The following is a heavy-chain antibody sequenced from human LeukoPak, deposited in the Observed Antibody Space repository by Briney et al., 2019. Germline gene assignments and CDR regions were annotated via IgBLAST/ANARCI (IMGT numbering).Heavy chain of an antibody. D-gene: IGHD3-10*01. Sequence: TASETLSLTCAVYGGSFSGYYWSWIRQPPGKGLAWIGEINHSGSTNYKPSLKSRVTISVDTSKNQFSLKLSSVTAADTAVYYCARTRGRIGGRFDSWGQGTLVTVSS. V-gene: IGHV4-34*01. CDR1: GGSFSGYY. CDR3: ARTRGRIGGRFDS. J-gene: IGHJ4*02. CDR2: INHSGST.